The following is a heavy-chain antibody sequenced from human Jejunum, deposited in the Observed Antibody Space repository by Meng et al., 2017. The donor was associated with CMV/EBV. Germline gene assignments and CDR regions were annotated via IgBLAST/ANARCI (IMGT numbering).Heavy chain of an antibody. CDR2: ISGSGSYI. V-gene: IGHV3-21*01. J-gene: IGHJ4*02. Sequence: SGFTFSDYSVHWVHLAPGKGLEWVSCISGSGSYIDYADSVKGRFTISRDNAKNSLYLQMNSLRAEDTAVYYCAREDSSGWVFDYWGQGTLGTVSS. CDR1: GFTFSDYS. D-gene: IGHD6-19*01. CDR3: AREDSSGWVFDY.